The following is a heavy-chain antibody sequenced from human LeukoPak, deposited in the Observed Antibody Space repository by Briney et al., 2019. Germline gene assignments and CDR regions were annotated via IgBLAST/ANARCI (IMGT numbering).Heavy chain of an antibody. CDR2: ISGSGGST. Sequence: GGSLRLSCAASGFTFSSYAMSWVRRAPGKGLEWVSAISGSGGSTYYADSVKGRFAISRDNSKSTLYLQVNSLRAEDTAVYYCAKDRYSSGWYPFDYWGQGTLVTVSS. CDR1: GFTFSSYA. V-gene: IGHV3-23*01. J-gene: IGHJ4*02. CDR3: AKDRYSSGWYPFDY. D-gene: IGHD6-19*01.